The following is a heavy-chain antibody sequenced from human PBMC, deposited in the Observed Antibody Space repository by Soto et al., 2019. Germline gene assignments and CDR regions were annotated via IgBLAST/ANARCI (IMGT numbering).Heavy chain of an antibody. CDR2: ISGSGGST. Sequence: PGGSLRLSCAASGFTFSSYAMSWVRQAPGKGLEWVSAISGSGGSTYYADSVKGRFTISRDNSKNTLYLQMNSLRAEDTAVYYCAKARGSSNTAPGSYWGQGTLVTVS. CDR3: AKARGSSNTAPGSY. V-gene: IGHV3-23*01. D-gene: IGHD2-2*01. CDR1: GFTFSSYA. J-gene: IGHJ4*02.